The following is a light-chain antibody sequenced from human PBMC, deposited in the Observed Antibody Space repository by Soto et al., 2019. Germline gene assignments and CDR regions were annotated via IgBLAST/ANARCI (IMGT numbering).Light chain of an antibody. Sequence: DIQMTQSPSSLSASVGDRVTITCRASQSISSYLNWYQQKPGKAPKLLIYAASSLQSGVPSRFSGSGSGTDVTLTISSLQPEDWATYYCQQSYSTPITFGQGTRLEIK. J-gene: IGKJ5*01. CDR1: QSISSY. CDR2: AAS. CDR3: QQSYSTPIT. V-gene: IGKV1-39*01.